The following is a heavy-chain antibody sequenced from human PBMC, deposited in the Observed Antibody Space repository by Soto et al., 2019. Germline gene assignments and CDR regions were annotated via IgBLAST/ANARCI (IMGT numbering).Heavy chain of an antibody. J-gene: IGHJ3*02. Sequence: HPGGSLRLSCAASGFPFSSSWMYWVRQAPGKGLEWVSRIKSDGSSTTYADSVKGRFTISRDNAKNTLYLQLDSLRAEDTAVYYCARWDFDFWYAFDMWGQGTMVTVSS. CDR1: GFPFSSSW. CDR2: IKSDGSST. V-gene: IGHV3-74*01. D-gene: IGHD3-3*01. CDR3: ARWDFDFWYAFDM.